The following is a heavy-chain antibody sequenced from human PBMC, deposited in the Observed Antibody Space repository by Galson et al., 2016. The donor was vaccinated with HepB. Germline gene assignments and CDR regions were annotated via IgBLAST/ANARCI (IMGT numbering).Heavy chain of an antibody. CDR3: AKREPGGREYYFDY. J-gene: IGHJ4*02. V-gene: IGHV3-11*01. Sequence: YYADSVKGRFTISRDNAKNSLYLQMYSLGSDDTAVYYCAKREPGGREYYFDYWGQGTLVTVSS. D-gene: IGHD2-15*01.